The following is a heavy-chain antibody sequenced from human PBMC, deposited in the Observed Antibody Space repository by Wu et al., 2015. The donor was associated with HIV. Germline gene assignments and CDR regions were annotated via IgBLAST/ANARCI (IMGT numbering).Heavy chain of an antibody. CDR1: GNTFTNYY. V-gene: IGHV1-46*03. D-gene: IGHD6-25*01. J-gene: IGHJ3*02. CDR2: IYPPDGST. Sequence: QVQLVQSGAEVKKPGASVKVSCKASGNTFTNYYIHWVRQAPGQRLEWMGLIYPPDGSTSYPQNFQGGVTMTRDTSTSTVYMELTSLRFEDTAIYYCTRGQRLIRGAFDIWGQGTTVIVSS. CDR3: TRGQRLIRGAFDI.